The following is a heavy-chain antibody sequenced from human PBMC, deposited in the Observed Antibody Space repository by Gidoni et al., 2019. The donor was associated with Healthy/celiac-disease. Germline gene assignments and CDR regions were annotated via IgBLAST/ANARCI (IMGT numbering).Heavy chain of an antibody. CDR1: GGSISSSSYY. V-gene: IGHV4-39*01. CDR2: IYYSGST. D-gene: IGHD3-22*01. J-gene: IGHJ4*02. CDR3: ARRPVVVITTFDY. Sequence: QLQLQESGPGLVKPSETLSLTCTVSGGSISSSSYYWGWIRQPPGKGLEWIGSIYYSGSTYYNPSLKSRVTISVDTSKNQFSLKLSSVTAADTAVYYCARRPVVVITTFDYWGQGTLVTVSS.